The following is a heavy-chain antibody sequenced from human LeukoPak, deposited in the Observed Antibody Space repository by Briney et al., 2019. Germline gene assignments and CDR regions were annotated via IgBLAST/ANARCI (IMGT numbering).Heavy chain of an antibody. CDR2: INTHGSST. CDR3: LAGYYNYYMDV. V-gene: IGHV3-74*01. CDR1: GFTFSNYW. J-gene: IGHJ6*03. Sequence: PGGSLRLSCAASGFTFSNYWLHWVRQAPGKGLVWVARINTHGSSTNYADSVKGRFTISRDNAKNTLYLQMTSLSAEDTAVYYALAGYYNYYMDVWGKGTTVTVCS. D-gene: IGHD6-13*01.